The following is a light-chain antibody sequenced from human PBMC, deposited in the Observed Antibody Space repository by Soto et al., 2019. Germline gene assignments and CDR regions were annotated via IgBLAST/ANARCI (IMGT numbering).Light chain of an antibody. CDR3: QAWDRSTASVV. CDR1: KLGDKY. CDR2: QDS. V-gene: IGLV3-1*01. J-gene: IGLJ3*02. Sequence: SYELTQPPSVSVSPGQTASITCSGDKLGDKYACWYQQKPGQSPVLVIYQDSKRPSGIPERFSGSNSGNTATLTISGTQAMDEADYYCQAWDRSTASVVFGGGTKVTVL.